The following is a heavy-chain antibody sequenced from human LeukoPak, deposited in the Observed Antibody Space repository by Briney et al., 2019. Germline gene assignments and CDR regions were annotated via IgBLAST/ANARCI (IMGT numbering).Heavy chain of an antibody. V-gene: IGHV4-4*07. D-gene: IGHD3-22*01. CDR3: ASGADYYDSSGYFDY. CDR2: IYTSGST. Sequence: SETLSLTCTVSGGPISSYYWSWIRQPAGKGLEWIGRIYTSGSTNYNPSLKSRVTMSVDTSKNQFSLKLSSVTAADTAVYYCASGADYYDSSGYFDYWGQGTLVTVSS. J-gene: IGHJ4*02. CDR1: GGPISSYY.